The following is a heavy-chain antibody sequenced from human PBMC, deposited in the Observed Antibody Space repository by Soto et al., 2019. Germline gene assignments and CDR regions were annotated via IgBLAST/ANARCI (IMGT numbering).Heavy chain of an antibody. CDR1: GGTFSSYA. CDR2: IIPIFGTA. CDR3: ARVRCSGGSCYSRAYAFDI. V-gene: IGHV1-69*13. D-gene: IGHD2-15*01. J-gene: IGHJ3*02. Sequence: SVKVSCKASGGTFSSYAISWVRQAPGQGLEWMGGIIPIFGTANYAQKFQGRVTITADESTSTAYMELSSLRSEDTAVYYCARVRCSGGSCYSRAYAFDIWGQGTMVTVSS.